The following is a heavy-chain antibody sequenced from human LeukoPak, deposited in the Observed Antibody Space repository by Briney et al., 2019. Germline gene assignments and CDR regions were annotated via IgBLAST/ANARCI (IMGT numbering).Heavy chain of an antibody. J-gene: IGHJ5*02. CDR2: INPNSGGT. CDR3: ARDVRSAMVTFGWFDP. D-gene: IGHD5-18*01. V-gene: IGHV1-2*02. Sequence: ASVKVSCKCSGYTFTGYYMHWVRQAPGQGLEWMGWINPNSGGTNYAQKFQGRVTMTRDTSISTAYMELSRLRSDDTAVYYCARDVRSAMVTFGWFDPWGQGTLVTVSS. CDR1: GYTFTGYY.